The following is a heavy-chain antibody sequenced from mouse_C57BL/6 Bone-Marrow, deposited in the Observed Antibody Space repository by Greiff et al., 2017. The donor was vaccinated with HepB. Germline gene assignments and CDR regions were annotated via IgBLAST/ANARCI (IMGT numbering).Heavy chain of an antibody. CDR1: GFSLTSYG. D-gene: IGHD2-1*01. CDR3: ASWIYYGNLRRAMDY. CDR2: IWGVGST. J-gene: IGHJ4*01. V-gene: IGHV2-6*01. Sequence: QVQLKQSGPGLVAPSQCLSITCTVSGFSLTSYGVDWVRQSPGKGLEWLGVIWGVGSTTYNSAHNSRQSISKDNSKSQVFLKMNSLQTDDTAMYYCASWIYYGNLRRAMDYWGQGTSVTVSS.